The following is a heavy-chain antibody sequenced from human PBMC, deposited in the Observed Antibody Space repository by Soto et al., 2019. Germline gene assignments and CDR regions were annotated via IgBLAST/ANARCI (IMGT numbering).Heavy chain of an antibody. Sequence: SETLSLTCTVSGDTSTSYYWGWIRQAPGKGLEWIGHIHNSGTSTHNPSLNGRVTISIDMSKKQFSLKLTSLTSADTAVYYCARDFYDSVGYTWFDSWSQGTLVTAPQ. V-gene: IGHV4-59*01. D-gene: IGHD3-22*01. CDR3: ARDFYDSVGYTWFDS. CDR1: GDTSTSYY. CDR2: IHNSGTS. J-gene: IGHJ5*01.